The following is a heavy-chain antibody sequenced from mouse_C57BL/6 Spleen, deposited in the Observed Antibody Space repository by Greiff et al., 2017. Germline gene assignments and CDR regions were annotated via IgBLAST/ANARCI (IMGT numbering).Heavy chain of an antibody. D-gene: IGHD2-1*01. CDR1: GYSFTSYY. Sequence: QVQLKESGPELVKPGASVKISCKASGYSFTSYYIHWVKQRPGQGLEWIGWIYPGSGNTKYNEKFKGKATLTADTSSSTAYMQLSSLTSEDSAVYYCARGHGNYYFDYWGQGTTLTVSS. CDR2: IYPGSGNT. CDR3: ARGHGNYYFDY. V-gene: IGHV1-66*01. J-gene: IGHJ2*01.